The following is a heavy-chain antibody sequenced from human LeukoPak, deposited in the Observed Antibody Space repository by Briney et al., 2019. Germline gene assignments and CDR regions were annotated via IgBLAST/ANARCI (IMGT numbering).Heavy chain of an antibody. CDR2: IYYSGST. CDR3: ARVEECSSTSCYALDY. V-gene: IGHV4-30-4*08. Sequence: SQTLSLTCTVSGGSISSGGYYWSWIRQRPGKGLEWIGYIYYSGSTYYNPSLKSRVTISVDTSKNQFSLKLSSVTAADTAVYYCARVEECSSTSCYALDYWGQGTLVTVSS. CDR1: GGSISSGGYY. D-gene: IGHD2-2*01. J-gene: IGHJ4*02.